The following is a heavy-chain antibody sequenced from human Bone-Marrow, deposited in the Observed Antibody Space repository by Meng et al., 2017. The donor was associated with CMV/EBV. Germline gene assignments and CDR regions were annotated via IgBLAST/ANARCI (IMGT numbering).Heavy chain of an antibody. CDR3: ARLDRWFGERG. J-gene: IGHJ4*02. D-gene: IGHD3-10*01. CDR1: GGSISSSSYY. V-gene: IGHV4-39*01. Sequence: SETLSLTCTVSGGSISSSSYYWGWIRQPPGKGLEWIGSIYYSGSTYYNPSLKSRVTISVDTSKNQFSLKLSSVTAADTAVYYCARLDRWFGERGWGQGTPVTVSS. CDR2: IYYSGST.